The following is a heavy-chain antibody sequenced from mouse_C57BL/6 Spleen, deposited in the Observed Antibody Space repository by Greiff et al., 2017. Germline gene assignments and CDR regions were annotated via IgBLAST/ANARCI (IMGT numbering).Heavy chain of an antibody. CDR3: ARHGGSSHFDY. J-gene: IGHJ2*01. CDR2: ISSGGSYT. D-gene: IGHD1-1*01. V-gene: IGHV5-6*01. Sequence: EVHLVESGGDLVKPGGSLKLSCAASGFTFSSYGMSWVRQTPDKRLEWVATISSGGSYTYYPDSVKGRFTISRDNAKNTLYLQMSSLKSEDTAMYYCARHGGSSHFDYWGQGTTLTVSS. CDR1: GFTFSSYG.